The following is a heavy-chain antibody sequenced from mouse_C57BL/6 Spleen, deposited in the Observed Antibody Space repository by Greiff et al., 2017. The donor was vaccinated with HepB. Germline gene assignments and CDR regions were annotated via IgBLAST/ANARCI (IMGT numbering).Heavy chain of an antibody. CDR2: INPGSGGN. Sequence: QVHVKQSGAELVRPGTSVKVSCKASGYAFTNYLIEWVKQRPGQGLEWIGVINPGSGGNNYNEKFKGKATLTADKSSSTAYMQLSSLTSEDSAVYFCARAYYSTLYAMDYWGQGTSVTVSS. J-gene: IGHJ4*01. V-gene: IGHV1-54*01. CDR1: GYAFTNYL. CDR3: ARAYYSTLYAMDY. D-gene: IGHD2-5*01.